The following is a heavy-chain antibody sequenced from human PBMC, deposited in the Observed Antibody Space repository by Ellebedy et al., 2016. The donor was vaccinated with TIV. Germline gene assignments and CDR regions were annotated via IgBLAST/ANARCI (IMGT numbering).Heavy chain of an antibody. CDR1: GFTFSSYG. V-gene: IGHV3-33*01. J-gene: IGHJ6*02. CDR2: IWYDGGNK. CDR3: AREPMVRGVIRRGYAMDV. Sequence: GGSLRLSXAASGFTFSSYGMHWVRQAPGKGLEWVAVIWYDGGNKYYADSVKGRFTISRDNSKNTLYLQMNSLRAEDTAVYYCAREPMVRGVIRRGYAMDVWGQGTTVTVSS. D-gene: IGHD3-10*01.